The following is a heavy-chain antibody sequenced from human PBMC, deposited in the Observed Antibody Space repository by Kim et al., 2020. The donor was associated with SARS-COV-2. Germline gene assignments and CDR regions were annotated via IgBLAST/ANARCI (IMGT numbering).Heavy chain of an antibody. D-gene: IGHD6-13*01. CDR2: IYYSGST. CDR1: GGSVSSGSYY. Sequence: SETLSLTCTVSGGSVSSGSYYWSWIRQPPGKGLEWIGYIYYSGSTNYNPSLKSRVTISVDTSKNQFSMKLSSVTAADTAVYYCARGQYSSSYLYWGQGTLVTVSS. V-gene: IGHV4-61*01. CDR3: ARGQYSSSYLY. J-gene: IGHJ4*02.